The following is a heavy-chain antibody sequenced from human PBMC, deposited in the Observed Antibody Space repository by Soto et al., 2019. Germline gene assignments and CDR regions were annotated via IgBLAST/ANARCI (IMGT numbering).Heavy chain of an antibody. CDR3: ARDAISMVRGTNNWSDT. V-gene: IGHV3-23*01. D-gene: IGHD3-10*01. Sequence: PXGSLRLSCEASGVIFSDHAMSWVRQAPGKGLDWVSAISGNGIATYYADSVKGRFTISRDNSKNTLYLQMNRLRADDTAVYYCARDAISMVRGTNNWSDTWGQGTLVTVS. CDR2: ISGNGIAT. CDR1: GVIFSDHA. J-gene: IGHJ5*02.